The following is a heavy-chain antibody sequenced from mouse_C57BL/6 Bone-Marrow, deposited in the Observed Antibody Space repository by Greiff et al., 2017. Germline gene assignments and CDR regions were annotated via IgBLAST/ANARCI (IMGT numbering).Heavy chain of an antibody. D-gene: IGHD1-1*01. V-gene: IGHV1-81*01. Sequence: VKLQQSGAELARPGASVKLSCKASGYTFTSYGISWVKQRTGQGLEWIGEIYRRSGNTYYNEKFKGKATLTADKSSSTAYMELRSLTSEDSAVYFCARAYYYGSSYGYWGQGTTLTVSS. CDR3: ARAYYYGSSYGY. CDR2: IYRRSGNT. J-gene: IGHJ2*01. CDR1: GYTFTSYG.